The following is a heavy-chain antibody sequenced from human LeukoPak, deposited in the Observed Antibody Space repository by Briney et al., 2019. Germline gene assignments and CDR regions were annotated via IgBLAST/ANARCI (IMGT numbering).Heavy chain of an antibody. Sequence: GGSLRLSCAASGFTFGRYWVSWVRQAPGKGLEWVASINQDGSEQYYVDSVKGRFTISRDNTKNSLFLQMNTLRAEDTAVYYCARDRYGEPFDYWGQGTLVIVSS. V-gene: IGHV3-7*04. D-gene: IGHD4-17*01. CDR3: ARDRYGEPFDY. CDR1: GFTFGRYW. J-gene: IGHJ4*02. CDR2: INQDGSEQ.